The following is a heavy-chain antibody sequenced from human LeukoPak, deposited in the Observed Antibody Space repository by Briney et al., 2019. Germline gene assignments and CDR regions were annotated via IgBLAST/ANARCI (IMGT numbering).Heavy chain of an antibody. Sequence: PSETLSLTCAVYGGSLSGYYWSWIRQPPGKGLEWIGEINHSGSTNYNPSLKSRVTISVDTSKNQFSLELSSVTAADTAVYFCARGRVSSSSWYSTYYYYFYMDVWGKGTTVTVSS. CDR1: GGSLSGYY. V-gene: IGHV4-34*01. D-gene: IGHD6-13*01. CDR2: INHSGST. J-gene: IGHJ6*03. CDR3: ARGRVSSSSWYSTYYYYFYMDV.